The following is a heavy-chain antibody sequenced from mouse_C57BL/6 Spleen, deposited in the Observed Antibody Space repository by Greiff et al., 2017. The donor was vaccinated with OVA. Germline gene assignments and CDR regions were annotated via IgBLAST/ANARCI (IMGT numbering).Heavy chain of an antibody. D-gene: IGHD1-1*01. CDR3: ARGLYGSSYDWYFDV. CDR1: GYSITSDY. J-gene: IGHJ1*03. CDR2: ISYSGST. V-gene: IGHV3-8*01. Sequence: EVQRVESGPGLAKPSQTLSLTCSVTGYSITSDYWNWIRKFPGNKLEYMGYISYSGSTYYNPSLKSRISITRDTSKNQYYLQLNSVTTEDTATYYCARGLYGSSYDWYFDVWGTGTTVTVSS.